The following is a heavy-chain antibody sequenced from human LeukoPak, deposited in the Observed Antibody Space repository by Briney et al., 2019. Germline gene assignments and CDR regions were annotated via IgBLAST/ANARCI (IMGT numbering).Heavy chain of an antibody. Sequence: GGFLRLSCAASGFTFSDYYMSWIRQAPGKGLEWVSYISSGDSTIYYADSVKGRFTISRDNAKNSLYLQMNSLRAEDTAVYYCARSKRQYQLLGPHWFDPWGQGTLVTVSS. J-gene: IGHJ5*02. V-gene: IGHV3-11*04. D-gene: IGHD2-2*01. CDR3: ARSKRQYQLLGPHWFDP. CDR2: ISSGDSTI. CDR1: GFTFSDYY.